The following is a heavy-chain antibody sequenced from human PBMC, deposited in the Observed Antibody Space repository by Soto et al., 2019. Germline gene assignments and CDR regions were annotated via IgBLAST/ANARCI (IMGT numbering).Heavy chain of an antibody. CDR1: GFTLSSNG. CDR2: LSIGDITI. Sequence: EVQLVESGGGLVQPGGSLRLSCTASGFTLSSNGMNWVRQAPGRGLGWVSFLSIGDITIDYADYVKGRFTISRDHAKNSMYLQMNSLRDEDTAVYYCAREWGIYYSDSCRHIPHLDSWGQGTLVTVSS. V-gene: IGHV3-48*02. CDR3: AREWGIYYSDSCRHIPHLDS. D-gene: IGHD3-22*01. J-gene: IGHJ4*02.